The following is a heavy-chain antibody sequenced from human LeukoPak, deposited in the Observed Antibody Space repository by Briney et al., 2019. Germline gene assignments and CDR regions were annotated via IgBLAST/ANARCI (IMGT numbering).Heavy chain of an antibody. V-gene: IGHV3-23*01. CDR1: GFNFRDAA. Sequence: PGGSLRLSCAASGFNFRDAAMTWVRQAPGKGLEWVSLIASNGANSYYAESVKGRFSISRDNSKNILSLQMNSLRVEDTARYYCAKDIQLSTWGLGTVVTVSS. J-gene: IGHJ3*01. CDR3: AKDIQLST. CDR2: IASNGANS. D-gene: IGHD5-24*01.